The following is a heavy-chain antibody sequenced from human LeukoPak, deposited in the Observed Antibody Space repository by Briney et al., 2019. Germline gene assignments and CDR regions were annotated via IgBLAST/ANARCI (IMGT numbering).Heavy chain of an antibody. CDR2: ISYDGSNK. CDR1: GFTFSSYG. J-gene: IGHJ4*02. V-gene: IGHV3-30*18. D-gene: IGHD6-19*01. CDR3: AKDQMAVAGNFDY. Sequence: PGGSLRLSCAASGFTFSSYGMHWVRQAPGKGLEWVAVISYDGSNKYYADSVKGRFTISRDNSKNTLYLQMNSLRAEDTAVYYCAKDQMAVAGNFDYWGQGTLVTVSS.